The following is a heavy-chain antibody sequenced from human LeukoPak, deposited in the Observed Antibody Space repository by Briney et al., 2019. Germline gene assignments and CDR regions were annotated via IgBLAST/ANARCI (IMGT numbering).Heavy chain of an antibody. D-gene: IGHD4-23*01. CDR2: INSDGSST. Sequence: GGSLRLSCAASGFTFSSYWMHWVRQAPGKGLVWVSRINSDGSSTSYADSVKGRFTISRDNAKNTLYLQMNSLRAEDTAVYYCARARYGGNYYFDYWCQGTLVTVSS. CDR1: GFTFSSYW. J-gene: IGHJ4*02. CDR3: ARARYGGNYYFDY. V-gene: IGHV3-74*01.